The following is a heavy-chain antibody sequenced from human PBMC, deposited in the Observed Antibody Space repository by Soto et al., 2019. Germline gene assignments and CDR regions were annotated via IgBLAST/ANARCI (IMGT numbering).Heavy chain of an antibody. V-gene: IGHV3-30*03. CDR3: AREKPLGAVVDGMDV. Sequence: GGSLRLSCAASGFIFSGYSMNWVRQAPGKGLEWVAVITYDGSNKYYADSVKGRFTISRDNSKSTLYLQMNSLRAEDTAVYYCAREKPLGAVVDGMDVWGQGTTVTVSS. CDR1: GFIFSGYS. D-gene: IGHD2-15*01. J-gene: IGHJ6*02. CDR2: ITYDGSNK.